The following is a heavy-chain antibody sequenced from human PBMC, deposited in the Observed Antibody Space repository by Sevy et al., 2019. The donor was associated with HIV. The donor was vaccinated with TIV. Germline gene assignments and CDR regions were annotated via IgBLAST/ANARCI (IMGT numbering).Heavy chain of an antibody. Sequence: GGSLRLSCAASGFTFSDYYMSWIRQAPGKGLEWDSYISSSGSTIYYADSVKGRFTISRDNAKNSLYLQMNSLRAEDTAVYYCAYCSTTRCYPPRDAFDIWGQGTMVTVSS. D-gene: IGHD2-2*01. CDR2: ISSSGSTI. CDR1: GFTFSDYY. V-gene: IGHV3-11*01. CDR3: AYCSTTRCYPPRDAFDI. J-gene: IGHJ3*02.